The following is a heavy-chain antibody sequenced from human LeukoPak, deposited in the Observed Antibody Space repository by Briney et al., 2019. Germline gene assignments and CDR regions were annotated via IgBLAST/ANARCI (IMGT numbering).Heavy chain of an antibody. CDR2: IYYSGST. CDR1: GGSISSGDYY. J-gene: IGHJ3*02. Sequence: SQTLSLTCTVSGGSISSGDYYWSWIRQPPGKGLEWIGYIYYSGSTYYNPSLKSRVTISVDTSKNQFSLKLSSVTAADTAVYYCAREKWELLARDAFDIWGQGTMVTVSS. CDR3: AREKWELLARDAFDI. D-gene: IGHD1-26*01. V-gene: IGHV4-30-4*08.